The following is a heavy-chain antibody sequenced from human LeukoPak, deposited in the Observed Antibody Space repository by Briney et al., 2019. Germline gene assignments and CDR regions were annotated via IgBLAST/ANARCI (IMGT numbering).Heavy chain of an antibody. CDR2: IKQDGSEK. Sequence: QPGGSLRLSCAASGFTFSSYGMHWVRQAPGKGLEWVANIKQDGSEKYYVDSVKGRFTISRGNAKNSLYLQMNSLRAEDTAVYYCARFVHYCTNGVCHLGSFDYWGQGTLVTVSS. CDR3: ARFVHYCTNGVCHLGSFDY. V-gene: IGHV3-7*01. J-gene: IGHJ4*02. CDR1: GFTFSSYG. D-gene: IGHD2-8*01.